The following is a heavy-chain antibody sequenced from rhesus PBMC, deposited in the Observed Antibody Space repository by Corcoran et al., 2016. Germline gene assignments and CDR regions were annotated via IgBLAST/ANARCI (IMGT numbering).Heavy chain of an antibody. CDR3: ARSGYGSGGVY. J-gene: IGHJ4*01. D-gene: IGHD4-4*01. V-gene: IGHV4-80*01. CDR1: GASLRSYW. Sequence: QVQLQESGPGLVKPSETLPLTCAVPGASLRSYWWSRTRQPPGKGLEWIGEIFGNSGNSYYNPSLKSRVIISKDASKNQFSLKLSSVTAADTAVYYCARSGYGSGGVYWGQGILVTVSS. CDR2: IFGNSGNS.